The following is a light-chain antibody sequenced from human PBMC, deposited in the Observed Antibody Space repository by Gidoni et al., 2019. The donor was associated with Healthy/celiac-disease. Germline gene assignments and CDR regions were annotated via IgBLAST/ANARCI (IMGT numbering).Light chain of an antibody. V-gene: IGKV1-5*03. J-gene: IGKJ2*01. Sequence: DIQMTQSPSTLSASVGDRLTITSRASQSISSWLAWYQQKPGKAHKLLIYKASSLESGVPSRFSGSGSGTEFTLTISSLQPDDFATYYCQQYNSYSYTFGQGTKLEIK. CDR2: KAS. CDR1: QSISSW. CDR3: QQYNSYSYT.